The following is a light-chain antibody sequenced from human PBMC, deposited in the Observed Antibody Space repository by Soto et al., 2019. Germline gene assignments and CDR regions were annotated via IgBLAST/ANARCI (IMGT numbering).Light chain of an antibody. CDR3: QHLASNWP. CDR2: DAS. CDR1: HNIASW. V-gene: IGKV1-5*01. Sequence: DIQMTQSPSTLSASVGDRVSITCRASHNIASWLAWYQQKPGKAPRLLIYDASTLETGVPSRFSGSGSGTEFTLTISSLRPDDFVPYFCQHLASNWPFGQGTKVEL. J-gene: IGKJ1*01.